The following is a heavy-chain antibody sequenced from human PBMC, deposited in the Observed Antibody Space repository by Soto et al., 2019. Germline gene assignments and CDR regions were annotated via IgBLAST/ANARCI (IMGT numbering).Heavy chain of an antibody. CDR2: VNPIISMS. D-gene: IGHD3-10*01. J-gene: IGHJ4*02. V-gene: IGHV1-69*02. CDR1: GDTFSFYT. Sequence: QVQLVQSGAEFKKPGSSVKVSCKASGDTFSFYTINWVRQAPGLGLEWMGRVNPIISMSNYAQKFQGRVTMTAAKSTSTAYMELRSLRSEDTAFYYCATSYGSGYRACDYWGQGALGTVSS. CDR3: ATSYGSGYRACDY.